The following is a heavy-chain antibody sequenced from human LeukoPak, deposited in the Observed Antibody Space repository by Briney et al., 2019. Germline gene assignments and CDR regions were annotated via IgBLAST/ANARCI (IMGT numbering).Heavy chain of an antibody. V-gene: IGHV4-31*03. CDR2: IYYSRST. CDR3: ARDGTHCSGGSCYSTFDY. D-gene: IGHD2-15*01. CDR1: GGSISSGGYY. Sequence: PSETLSLTCTVSGGSISSGGYYWSWIRQHPGKGLEWIGYIYYSRSTYYNPSLKSRVTISVDTPKNQFSLKLSSVTAADTAVYYCARDGTHCSGGSCYSTFDYWGQGTLVTVSS. J-gene: IGHJ4*02.